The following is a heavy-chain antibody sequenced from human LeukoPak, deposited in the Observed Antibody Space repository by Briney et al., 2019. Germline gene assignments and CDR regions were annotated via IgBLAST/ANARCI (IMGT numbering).Heavy chain of an antibody. V-gene: IGHV3-30-3*01. CDR3: ARDNASYDAFDI. J-gene: IGHJ3*02. Sequence: PGRSLRLSCAASGFTFSSYAMHWVRQAPGKGLEWVAVISYDGSNKYYADSVKGRFTISRDNSKNTLYLQMNSLRAEDTAVYYCARDNASYDAFDIWGQGTMVTVSS. CDR1: GFTFSSYA. D-gene: IGHD1-26*01. CDR2: ISYDGSNK.